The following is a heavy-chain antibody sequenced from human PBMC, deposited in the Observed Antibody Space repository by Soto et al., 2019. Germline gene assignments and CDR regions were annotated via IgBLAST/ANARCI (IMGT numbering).Heavy chain of an antibody. CDR2: IYYSGST. J-gene: IGHJ4*02. CDR1: GGSISSSSYY. CDR3: ARSVAPAAPVFDY. Sequence: QLQLQESGPGLVKPSETLSLTCTVSGGSISSSSYYWGWIRQPPGKGLEWIGWIYYSGSTYYNPSLKSRVTIPVDTSKNQFSLKLSPVTAADTAVYYCARSVAPAAPVFDYWGQGTLVTVSS. V-gene: IGHV4-39*01. D-gene: IGHD2-15*01.